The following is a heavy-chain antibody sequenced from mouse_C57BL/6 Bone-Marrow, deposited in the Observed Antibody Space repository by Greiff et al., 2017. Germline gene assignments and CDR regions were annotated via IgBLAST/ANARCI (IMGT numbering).Heavy chain of an antibody. Sequence: VQLQQPGAELVRPGSSVKLSCKASGYTFTSYWMHWVKQRPIQGLEWIGNINPSDSETHYNQKFKDKATLTVDKSSSTAYMQLSSLTSEDSAVYYCARSAIDYYGDCWDQGTTITVS. CDR2: INPSDSET. D-gene: IGHD1-1*01. V-gene: IGHV1-52*01. J-gene: IGHJ2*01. CDR1: GYTFTSYW. CDR3: ARSAIDYYGDC.